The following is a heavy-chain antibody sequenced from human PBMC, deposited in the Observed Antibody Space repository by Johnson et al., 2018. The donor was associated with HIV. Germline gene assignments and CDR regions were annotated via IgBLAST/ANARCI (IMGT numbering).Heavy chain of an antibody. CDR2: ISSSGGST. CDR3: ANYAGLGAFDI. Sequence: MLLVESGGGLVQPGGSLRLSCAATGFTFSSYAMSWVRQAPGKGLEWVPAISSSGGSTYYADSVKGRFTISRDNSKNTLHLQMNSLRAEDTAVYYCANYAGLGAFDIWGQGTMVTVSS. V-gene: IGHV3-23*04. D-gene: IGHD4-17*01. CDR1: GFTFSSYA. J-gene: IGHJ3*02.